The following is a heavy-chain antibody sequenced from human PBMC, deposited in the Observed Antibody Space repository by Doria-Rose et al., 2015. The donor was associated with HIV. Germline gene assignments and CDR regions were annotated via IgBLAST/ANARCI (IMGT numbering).Heavy chain of an antibody. V-gene: IGHV2-26*01. CDR1: GVSLSSPGMG. Sequence: QVTLKESGPVLVKPTETLTLTCTVSGVSLSSPGMGVSWIRQPPGKALERLAKIFSDDERSYKTSLKSRLTISRGTPKSQVVLTMTNMDPVDTATYYCARIKSSRWYRKYYFDFWGQGTLVIVSA. D-gene: IGHD6-13*01. CDR3: ARIKSSRWYRKYYFDF. J-gene: IGHJ4*02. CDR2: IFSDDER.